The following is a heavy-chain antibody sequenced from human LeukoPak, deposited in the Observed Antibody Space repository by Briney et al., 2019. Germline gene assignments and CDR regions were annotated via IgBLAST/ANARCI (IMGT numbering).Heavy chain of an antibody. V-gene: IGHV4-39*01. J-gene: IGHJ4*02. CDR1: GGSISSSSYY. D-gene: IGHD2-15*01. CDR2: IYYSGST. Sequence: SETLSLTCTVSGGSISSSSYYWGWIRQPPGKGLEWIGSIYYSGSTYYNPSLKSRVTISVDTSKNQFSLKLSSVTAADTAVYYCARRVGVAAPDYWGQGTLVTVSS. CDR3: ARRVGVAAPDY.